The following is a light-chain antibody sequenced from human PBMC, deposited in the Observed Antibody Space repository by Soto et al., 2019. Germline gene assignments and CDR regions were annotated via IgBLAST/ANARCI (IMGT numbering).Light chain of an antibody. J-gene: IGKJ1*01. V-gene: IGKV3-15*01. CDR3: QQYKNWPGT. CDR1: QSVSSN. CDR2: GAS. Sequence: EMVMTQSPATLSVSPGERATLSCRASQSVSSNLAWYQQKPGQAPRLLIYGASTRATGIPARFSGSGSGTEFTLTISSLQSEDFAVYYCQQYKNWPGTFGQGTKV.